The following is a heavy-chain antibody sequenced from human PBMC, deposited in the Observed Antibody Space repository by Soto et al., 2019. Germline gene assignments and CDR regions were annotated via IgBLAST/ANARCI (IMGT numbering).Heavy chain of an antibody. CDR1: GYTFTSYD. V-gene: IGHV1-8*02. CDR3: AGGIKYGDYSWWVDP. CDR2: MNPNSGNT. J-gene: IGHJ5*02. D-gene: IGHD4-17*01. Sequence: QVQLVQSGAEVKKPGASVMVSCKASGYTFTSYDINWVRQAAGQGLEYLGWMNPNSGNTGYVQKYQGRVTLTRNTSISTAYRELSSLTSEDTAVYYCAGGIKYGDYSWWVDPWGQVTPVTVSS.